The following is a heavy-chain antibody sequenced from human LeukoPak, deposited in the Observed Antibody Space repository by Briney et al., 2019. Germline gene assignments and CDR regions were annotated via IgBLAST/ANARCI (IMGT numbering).Heavy chain of an antibody. CDR2: ISSSGSTI. J-gene: IGHJ3*02. D-gene: IGHD3-22*01. CDR1: GFAFSSYE. CDR3: ARDLYFYDSSGYAFDI. Sequence: GGSLRLSCAASGFAFSSYEMNWVRQAPGKGLEWVSYISSSGSTIYYADSVKGRFTISRDNAKNSLYLQMNSLRAEDTAVYYCARDLYFYDSSGYAFDIRGQGTMVTVSS. V-gene: IGHV3-48*03.